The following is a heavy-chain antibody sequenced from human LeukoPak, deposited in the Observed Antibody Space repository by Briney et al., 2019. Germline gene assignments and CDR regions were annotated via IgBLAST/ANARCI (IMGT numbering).Heavy chain of an antibody. V-gene: IGHV3-74*01. D-gene: IGHD3-16*02. CDR3: ARGGLYYDYVWGGYRPLDY. J-gene: IGHJ4*02. CDR1: GFTFSSYW. Sequence: GGSLRLSCAASGFTFSSYWMHWVRHAPGKGLVWVSRINSDGSSTSYADSVKGRFTISRDNAKNTLYLQMNSLRAEDTAVYYCARGGLYYDYVWGGYRPLDYWGQGTLVTVSS. CDR2: INSDGSST.